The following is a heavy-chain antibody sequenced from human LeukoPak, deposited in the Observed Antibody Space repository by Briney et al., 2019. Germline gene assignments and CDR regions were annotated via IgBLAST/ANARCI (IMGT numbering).Heavy chain of an antibody. V-gene: IGHV3-74*01. CDR3: GRDNNYKVDV. J-gene: IGHJ6*04. Sequence: PGGSLTLSCAASGFSFSDYWMVWVRQAPGKGLVWVSNIKTDGSVTNYADSVKGRSTISRDNAKNTLYLQMNSLRVEDTAVYYCGRDNNYKVDVWGKGTTVTVSS. CDR1: GFSFSDYW. D-gene: IGHD4-11*01. CDR2: IKTDGSVT.